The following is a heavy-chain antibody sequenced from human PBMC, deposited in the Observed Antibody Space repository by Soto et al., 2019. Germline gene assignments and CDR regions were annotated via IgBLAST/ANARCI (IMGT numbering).Heavy chain of an antibody. J-gene: IGHJ4*02. CDR3: VHTAGWLHRY. CDR1: GFSLSDFAVG. Sequence: HITLKESGPTLVKPTQTLTLTCTLSGFSLSDFAVGVAWVRRPPGKALEWLALIYSDGNKYYSPSLKTRLTISTDTSKDPVVLTMTHMDPLDTATYFCVHTAGWLHRYWGQGTQVTVSS. CDR2: IYSDGNK. V-gene: IGHV2-5*02. D-gene: IGHD5-12*01.